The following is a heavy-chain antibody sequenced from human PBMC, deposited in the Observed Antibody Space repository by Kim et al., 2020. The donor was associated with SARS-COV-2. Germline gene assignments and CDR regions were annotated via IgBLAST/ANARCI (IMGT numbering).Heavy chain of an antibody. CDR1: GFTFSSYS. V-gene: IGHV3-21*01. CDR2: ISSSSSYI. CDR3: ARVLYSGSYAHAFDI. D-gene: IGHD1-26*01. J-gene: IGHJ3*02. Sequence: GGSLRLSCAASGFTFSSYSMNWVRQAPGKGLEWVSSISSSSSYIYYADSVKGRFTISRDNAKNSLYLQMNSLRAEDTAVYYCARVLYSGSYAHAFDIWGQGTMVTVSS.